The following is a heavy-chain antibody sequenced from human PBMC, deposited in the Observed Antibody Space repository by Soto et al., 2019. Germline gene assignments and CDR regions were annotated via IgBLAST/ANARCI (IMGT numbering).Heavy chain of an antibody. CDR2: IYYSGST. V-gene: IGHV4-59*08. D-gene: IGHD4-17*01. CDR3: ARRFYYGDYGYFDL. J-gene: IGHJ2*01. CDR1: GGSISSYY. Sequence: PSETLSLTCPVSGGSISSYYWSWIRQPPGKGLEWIGYIYYSGSTNYNPSLKSRVTISVDTSKNQFSLKLSSVTAADTAVYYCARRFYYGDYGYFDLWGRGSLVTVSS.